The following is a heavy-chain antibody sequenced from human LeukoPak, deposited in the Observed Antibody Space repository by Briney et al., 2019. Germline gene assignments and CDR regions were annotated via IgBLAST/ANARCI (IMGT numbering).Heavy chain of an antibody. CDR2: LTGRGSGT. D-gene: IGHD1-26*01. J-gene: IGHJ4*02. CDR1: GFTFGSYA. V-gene: IGHV3-23*01. CDR3: ARDLERYSGSYDC. Sequence: PGGSLRLSCTASGFTFGSYAMSWVRQAPGKGLEWVSTLTGRGSGTYYADSVKGRFTISRDNAKNSLYLQMNSLRAEDTAVYYCARDLERYSGSYDCWGQGTLVTVSS.